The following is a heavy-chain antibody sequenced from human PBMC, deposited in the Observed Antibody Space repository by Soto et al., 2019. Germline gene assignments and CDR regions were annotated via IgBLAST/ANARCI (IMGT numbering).Heavy chain of an antibody. CDR1: GYTFTSYG. CDR3: ARNIAVAGTDFFDY. Sequence: ASVKVSCKASGYTFTSYGISWVRQAPGQGLEWMGWISAYNGNTNYAQKLQGRVTMTTDTSTSTAYMELRSLRSDDTAVYYCARNIAVAGTDFFDYWGQGTLVTVSS. J-gene: IGHJ4*02. CDR2: ISAYNGNT. D-gene: IGHD6-19*01. V-gene: IGHV1-18*01.